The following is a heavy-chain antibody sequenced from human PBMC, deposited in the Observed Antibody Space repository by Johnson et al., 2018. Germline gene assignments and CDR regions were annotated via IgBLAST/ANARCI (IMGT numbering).Heavy chain of an antibody. J-gene: IGHJ3*02. V-gene: IGHV3-30*04. Sequence: QVRLVEAGGGLVQPGRSLRLSCAASGFTFSSYAMHWVRQAPGKGLEWMTIISYDGSNKYYADYVKGRFTNSRDNSKNTLYLQMNSLRAEDTAVYYWAKEKYYGSSGYYGGGAFDIWGQGTMVTVSS. CDR2: ISYDGSNK. D-gene: IGHD3-22*01. CDR1: GFTFSSYA. CDR3: AKEKYYGSSGYYGGGAFDI.